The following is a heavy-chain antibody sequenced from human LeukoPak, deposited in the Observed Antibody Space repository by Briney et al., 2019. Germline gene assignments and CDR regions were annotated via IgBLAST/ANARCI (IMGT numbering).Heavy chain of an antibody. CDR3: ARGDSSSWYEEDYFDY. D-gene: IGHD6-13*01. V-gene: IGHV4-30-4*01. CDR2: IYYSGST. CDR1: GGSLSSGDYC. Sequence: SETLSLTCTVSGGSLSSGDYCWSWLRQPPGTGLEWFGYIYYSGSTYYNPSLKRRVTITVNTSKNQFSLKLSSVTAADTAVYYCARGDSSSWYEEDYFDYWGQGTLVTVSS. J-gene: IGHJ4*02.